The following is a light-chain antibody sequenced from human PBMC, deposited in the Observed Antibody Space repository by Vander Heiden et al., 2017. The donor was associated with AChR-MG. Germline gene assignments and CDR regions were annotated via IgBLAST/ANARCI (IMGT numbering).Light chain of an antibody. CDR2: YTS. CDR3: LLSYSGARAGV. J-gene: IGLJ3*02. V-gene: IGLV7-46*01. Sequence: AVVTQEPSLTVSPGGTVTLTCGPSTGAVTSGHYPYCVQQKPGQAPRTLIYYTSNKHSWTPARFSGSLLGGKAALTLSGAQPEEEAEYYCLLSYSGARAGVFGGGTKLTVL. CDR1: TGAVTSGHY.